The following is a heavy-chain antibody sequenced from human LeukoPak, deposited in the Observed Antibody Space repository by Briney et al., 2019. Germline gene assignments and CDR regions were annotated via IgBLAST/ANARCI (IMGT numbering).Heavy chain of an antibody. CDR1: GGSISSYY. Sequence: SETLSLTCTVSGGSISSYYWSWIRQPPGKGLEWIGYIYYSGSTNYNPSLKSRVTISVDTSKNQFSLKLSSVTAADTAVYYCARRPNYYGSGSSFDYWGQGTLVTVSS. V-gene: IGHV4-59*08. CDR3: ARRPNYYGSGSSFDY. J-gene: IGHJ4*02. D-gene: IGHD3-10*01. CDR2: IYYSGST.